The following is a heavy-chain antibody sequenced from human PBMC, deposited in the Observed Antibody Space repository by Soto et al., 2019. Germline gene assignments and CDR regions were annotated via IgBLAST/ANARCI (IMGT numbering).Heavy chain of an antibody. CDR3: ANKPNGGYYFEY. CDR1: GYALSSSNL. D-gene: IGHD7-27*01. Sequence: SVTLSRTCTVAGYALSSSNLLVWIRQPPGKGLEWIGYIYYSGSTYYNPSLKSRVTMSVDTSKNQFSLKLSSVTAVDTAFYYCANKPNGGYYFEYWGQGTLVTVS. CDR2: IYYSGST. J-gene: IGHJ4*02. V-gene: IGHV4-28*01.